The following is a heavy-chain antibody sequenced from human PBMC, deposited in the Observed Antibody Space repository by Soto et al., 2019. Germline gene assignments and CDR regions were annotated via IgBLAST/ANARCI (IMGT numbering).Heavy chain of an antibody. J-gene: IGHJ4*02. V-gene: IGHV1-3*01. CDR3: ARATYNWNHEY. CDR2: INAGNGNT. D-gene: IGHD1-20*01. CDR1: EYNITSYA. Sequence: AAENVSCKTYEYNITSYAMRWVLQAPGQRLEWMGWINAGNGNTKYSQKFQGRVTISRDNARNSLYPQMNRLGVDHTALYFCARATYNWNHEYWGQGTQATESS.